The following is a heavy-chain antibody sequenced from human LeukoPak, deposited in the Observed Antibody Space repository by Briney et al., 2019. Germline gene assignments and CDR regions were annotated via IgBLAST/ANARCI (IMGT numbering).Heavy chain of an antibody. V-gene: IGHV3-21*06. CDR3: ARGRSITILRGVAISDGFDI. CDR2: IATSSDYI. CDR1: GFTFSTYS. D-gene: IGHD3-10*01. Sequence: KPGGSLRLSCAASGFTFSTYSMNWVRQAPGKGLEWVSSIATSSDYIYYAGSLKGRFTISRDNAKNSLYLHMNSLRPDDTAVYYCARGRSITILRGVAISDGFDIWGQGTKVTV. J-gene: IGHJ3*02.